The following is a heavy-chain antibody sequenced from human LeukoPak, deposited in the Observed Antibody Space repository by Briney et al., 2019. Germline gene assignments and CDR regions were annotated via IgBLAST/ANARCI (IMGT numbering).Heavy chain of an antibody. CDR2: IYYSGST. CDR3: ARDRGSYPEGLLD. V-gene: IGHV4-39*02. J-gene: IGHJ4*02. Sequence: PSETLSLTCTVSGGSISSSSYYCGWIRQPPGKGLEWIGSIYYSGSTYYNPSLKSRVTISVDTSKNQFSLKLSSVTAADTAVYYCARDRGSYPEGLLDWGQGTLVTVSS. CDR1: GGSISSSSYY. D-gene: IGHD1-26*01.